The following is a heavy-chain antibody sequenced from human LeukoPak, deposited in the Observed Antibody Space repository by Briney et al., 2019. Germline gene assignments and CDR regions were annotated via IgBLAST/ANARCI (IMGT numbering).Heavy chain of an antibody. J-gene: IGHJ4*02. CDR3: ATYTQSGAQGVNDY. D-gene: IGHD3-10*01. V-gene: IGHV1-46*01. CDR1: GYTFTNYY. CDR2: IHPNDGDT. Sequence: ASVKVSCKASGYTFTNYYMHWVRQAPGQGLEWMGLIHPNDGDTKYAQEFQDRVTMTRDTSTSTVYMELSSLRSEDTAVYYCATYTQSGAQGVNDYWGQETLVTVSS.